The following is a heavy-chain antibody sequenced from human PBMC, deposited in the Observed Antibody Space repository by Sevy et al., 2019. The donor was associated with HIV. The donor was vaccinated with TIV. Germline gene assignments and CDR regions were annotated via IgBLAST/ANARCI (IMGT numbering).Heavy chain of an antibody. V-gene: IGHV3-30*18. CDR2: ISYDGSNK. D-gene: IGHD2-2*03. J-gene: IGHJ6*02. Sequence: GGSLRLSCAASGFTFSSYGMHWVRQAPGKGLEWVAVISYDGSNKYYADSVKGRFTISRDNSKNTLYLQMNSLGAEDTAVYYWAKGVDIVLVPAAIHPDGMDVWGQGTTVTVSS. CDR3: AKGVDIVLVPAAIHPDGMDV. CDR1: GFTFSSYG.